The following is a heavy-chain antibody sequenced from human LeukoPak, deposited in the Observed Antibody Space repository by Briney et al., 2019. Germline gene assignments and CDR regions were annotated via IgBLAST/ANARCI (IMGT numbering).Heavy chain of an antibody. J-gene: IGHJ3*02. V-gene: IGHV1-2*02. D-gene: IGHD3-22*01. CDR2: IDPTSGGT. CDR1: GYTFSDYY. CDR3: AREYYDGSGHKHSFDI. Sequence: ASVKVSCKASGYTFSDYYMHWVRQAPGQGLEWMGWIDPTSGGTKYAQKFQSRVTMTRDTSISTAYMELSRLRSDDTAVFYCAREYYDGSGHKHSFDIWGQGTMVTVSS.